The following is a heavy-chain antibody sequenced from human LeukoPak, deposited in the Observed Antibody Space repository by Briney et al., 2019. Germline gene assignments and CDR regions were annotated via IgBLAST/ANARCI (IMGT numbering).Heavy chain of an antibody. Sequence: SETLSLTCTVSGGSISSYYWSWIRQPAGKGLEWIGRIYTSGSTNYNPSLKSRVTMSAGTYTKQFSLQLSSVTDADTTVYYCSGNGVLDSKYYDFWSGYVDYYYYYMDVWGKGTTVTVSS. CDR1: GGSISSYY. CDR3: SGNGVLDSKYYDFWSGYVDYYYYYMDV. D-gene: IGHD3-3*01. J-gene: IGHJ6*03. CDR2: IYTSGST. V-gene: IGHV4-4*07.